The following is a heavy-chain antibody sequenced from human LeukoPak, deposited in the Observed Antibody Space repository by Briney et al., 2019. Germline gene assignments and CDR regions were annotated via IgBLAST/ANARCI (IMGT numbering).Heavy chain of an antibody. CDR1: GFTFSSYW. CDR2: SNSDGTYT. CDR3: SRFRSGYYSDY. D-gene: IGHD3-22*01. Sequence: GRPLGLFCAASGFTFSSYWMHWVRQAPAKGLVWVSHSNSDGTYTTYADSVRGRFTISRDNAKNTLYLQMNSLRVEDTAVYYCSRFRSGYYSDYWGQGTLVTVSS. J-gene: IGHJ4*02. V-gene: IGHV3-74*01.